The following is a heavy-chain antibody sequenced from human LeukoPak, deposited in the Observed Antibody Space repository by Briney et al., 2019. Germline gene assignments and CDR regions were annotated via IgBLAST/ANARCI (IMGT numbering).Heavy chain of an antibody. CDR1: GYTLTELS. J-gene: IGHJ5*02. CDR3: ATLEWLLRWSDP. V-gene: IGHV1-24*01. Sequence: ASVKVSCKVSGYTLTELSMHWVRQAPGKGLEWMGGFDPEDGETIYAQKFQGRVTMTEDTSTDTAYMELSSLRSEDTAVYYCATLEWLLRWSDPWGQGTLVTVSS. CDR2: FDPEDGET. D-gene: IGHD3-22*01.